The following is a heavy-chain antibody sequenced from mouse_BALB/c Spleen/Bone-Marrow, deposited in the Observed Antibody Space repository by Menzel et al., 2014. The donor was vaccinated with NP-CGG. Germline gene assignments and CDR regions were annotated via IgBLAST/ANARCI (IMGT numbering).Heavy chain of an antibody. D-gene: IGHD2-3*01. CDR2: IYPGSGST. V-gene: IGHV1S22*01. J-gene: IGHJ4*01. CDR1: GYTFTSYW. Sequence: LQQSGSELVRPGASVKLSCKASGYTFTSYWMHWVKQRHGQGLEWIGNIYPGSGSTNYDEKFKSKGTLTVDTSSSTAYMRLSSLTSEDSAFYYCTRGYYPYYNAIDYWGQGTSVTVSS. CDR3: TRGYYPYYNAIDY.